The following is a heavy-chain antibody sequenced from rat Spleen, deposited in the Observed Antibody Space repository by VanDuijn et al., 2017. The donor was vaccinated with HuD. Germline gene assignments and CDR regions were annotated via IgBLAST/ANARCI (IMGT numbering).Heavy chain of an antibody. D-gene: IGHD4-3*01. CDR2: ISTGGGNT. V-gene: IGHV5-7*01. CDR1: GFTFSDYN. Sequence: EVQLVESGGGLVQPGRSLKLSCAASGFTFSDYNMAWVRQAPKKGLEWVATISTGGGNTYYRDSVKGRFTISRDNAKSTLYLQMDSLRSEDTATYYCARHNSGYGYFDYWGQGVMVTVSS. J-gene: IGHJ2*01. CDR3: ARHNSGYGYFDY.